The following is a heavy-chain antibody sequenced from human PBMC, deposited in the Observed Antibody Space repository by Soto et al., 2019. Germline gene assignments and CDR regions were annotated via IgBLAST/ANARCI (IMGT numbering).Heavy chain of an antibody. D-gene: IGHD6-13*01. V-gene: IGHV4-30-2*01. Sequence: SETLSLTCAVSGGSISSGGYSWSWIRQPPGKGLEWIGYIYHSGSTYYNPSLKSRVTISVDRSKNQFSLKLSSVTAADTAVYYCARGIRSAAAHSDYWGKGTLVTVSS. CDR2: IYHSGST. CDR3: ARGIRSAAAHSDY. CDR1: GGSISSGGYS. J-gene: IGHJ4*02.